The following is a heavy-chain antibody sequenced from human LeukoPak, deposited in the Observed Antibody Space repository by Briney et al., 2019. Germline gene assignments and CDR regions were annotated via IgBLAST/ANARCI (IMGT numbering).Heavy chain of an antibody. Sequence: SETLSLTCAVYGGSFSGYYWSWIRQPPGKGLEWIGEINHSGSTNYNPSLKSRVTISVDTSKNQISLKLSSVTAADTAVYYCARGFYSGYYFDYWGQGTLVTVSS. CDR1: GGSFSGYY. J-gene: IGHJ4*02. D-gene: IGHD3-3*01. CDR3: ARGFYSGYYFDY. CDR2: INHSGST. V-gene: IGHV4-34*01.